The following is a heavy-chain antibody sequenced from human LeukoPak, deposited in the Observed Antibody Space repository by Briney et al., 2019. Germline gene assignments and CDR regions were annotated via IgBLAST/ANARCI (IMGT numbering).Heavy chain of an antibody. CDR2: IYTSGST. CDR1: GGSISSGSYY. V-gene: IGHV4-61*02. D-gene: IGHD3-10*01. J-gene: IGHJ5*02. Sequence: SQTLSLTCTVSGGSISSGSYYWRWIRQPAGKGLEWIVRIYTSGSTNYNPSLKSRVTISVYTSKNQFSLKLSSVTAADTAVYYCARVRWFGESFNWFDPWGQGTLVTVSS. CDR3: ARVRWFGESFNWFDP.